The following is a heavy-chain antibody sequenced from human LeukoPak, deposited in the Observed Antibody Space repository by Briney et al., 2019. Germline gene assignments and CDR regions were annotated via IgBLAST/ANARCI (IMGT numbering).Heavy chain of an antibody. V-gene: IGHV3-66*01. CDR3: ARGGESSGYYYAAY. Sequence: AGGSLRLSCAVSGFTVSSNYMSWVRQAPGKGLEWVSVIFSGGSTYYADSVKGRFTISRDDSKNTVYLQMNSLRAEDTSVYFCARGGESSGYYYAAYWGQGTLVTVSS. CDR2: IFSGGST. J-gene: IGHJ4*02. CDR1: GFTVSSNY. D-gene: IGHD3-22*01.